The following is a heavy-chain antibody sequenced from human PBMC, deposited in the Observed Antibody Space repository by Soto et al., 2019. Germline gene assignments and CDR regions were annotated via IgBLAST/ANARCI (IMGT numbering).Heavy chain of an antibody. CDR3: ARVASCAARDWVTP. Sequence: QVQLVQSGAEVKKPGASVKVSCMASGYTFTGYFIHWVREVPGQGLEYMGWINPNTGGTDYAQKFQGRVTMPRDTSISEVFMYMKRRTSDDTAVYYGARVASCAARDWVTPGGQGTLVTVSS. V-gene: IGHV1-2*02. J-gene: IGHJ5*02. D-gene: IGHD3-9*01. CDR1: GYTFTGYF. CDR2: INPNTGGT.